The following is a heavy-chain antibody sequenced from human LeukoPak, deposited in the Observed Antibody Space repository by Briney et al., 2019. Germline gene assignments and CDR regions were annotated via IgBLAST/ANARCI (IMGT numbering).Heavy chain of an antibody. CDR2: MNPNSGNT. CDR3: ASAGYSYGYYYYMDV. V-gene: IGHV1-8*01. J-gene: IGHJ6*03. Sequence: ASVKVSCKASGYTFTSYDINWVRQATGQGLEWMGWMNPNSGNTGSAQKFQGRVTMTRNTSISTAYMELSSLRSEDTAVYYCASAGYSYGYYYYMDVWGKGTTVTVS. CDR1: GYTFTSYD. D-gene: IGHD5-18*01.